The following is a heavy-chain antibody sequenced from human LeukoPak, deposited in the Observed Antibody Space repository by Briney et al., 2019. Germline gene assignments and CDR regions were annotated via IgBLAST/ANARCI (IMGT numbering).Heavy chain of an antibody. J-gene: IGHJ4*02. V-gene: IGHV4-4*07. D-gene: IGHD3-22*01. CDR1: GGSIVSHY. CDR2: FYASGTT. Sequence: PSETLSLICTVSGGSIVSHYWNWIRQPAGRGLEWIGRFYASGTTNTSPSLKSRVTISVDTSKNQFSLKLSSVTAADTAVYYCARAPEQYYYDSSGPAPYYFDYWGQGTLVTVSS. CDR3: ARAPEQYYYDSSGPAPYYFDY.